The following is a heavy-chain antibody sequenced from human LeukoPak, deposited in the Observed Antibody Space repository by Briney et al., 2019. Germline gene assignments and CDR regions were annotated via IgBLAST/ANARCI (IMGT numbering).Heavy chain of an antibody. CDR3: ATPGYSSSWYVYFQH. J-gene: IGHJ1*01. V-gene: IGHV4-59*08. CDR1: GGSISNYY. D-gene: IGHD6-13*01. CDR2: ISYSGST. Sequence: SETLSLTCTVSGGSISNYYWSWIRQPPGKGLEWIGYISYSGSTNYNPSLKSRVTISVDTSKNQFSLKLSSVTAADTAVYYCATPGYSSSWYVYFQHWGQGTLVTVSS.